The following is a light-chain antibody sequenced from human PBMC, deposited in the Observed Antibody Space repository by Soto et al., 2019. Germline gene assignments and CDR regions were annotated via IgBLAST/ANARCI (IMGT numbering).Light chain of an antibody. J-gene: IGKJ2*01. CDR1: QSISTY. CDR3: QQTYTTPRMFT. Sequence: DIQMTQSPYSLSASVGDRVTISCRASQSISTYVNWYQQKPGEAPKLLIYAASSLQSGVPSRFSGSGSGTDFTLTISSLQPEDFAIYYCQQTYTTPRMFTFGQGTKLEIK. V-gene: IGKV1-39*01. CDR2: AAS.